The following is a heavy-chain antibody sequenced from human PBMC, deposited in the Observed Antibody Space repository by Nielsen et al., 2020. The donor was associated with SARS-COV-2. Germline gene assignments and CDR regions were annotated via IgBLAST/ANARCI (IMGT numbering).Heavy chain of an antibody. CDR2: IYASGST. J-gene: IGHJ3*02. CDR3: ARHRDLLSAFDI. CDR1: GGSISSYY. V-gene: IGHV4-4*07. D-gene: IGHD2/OR15-2a*01. Sequence: SETLSLTCTVSGGSISSYYWSWIRQPAGKGLEWIGHIYASGSTNYNPSLKSRVTMSVDTSKNQFSLKLSSVTAADTAVYFCARHRDLLSAFDIWGQGTMVTISS.